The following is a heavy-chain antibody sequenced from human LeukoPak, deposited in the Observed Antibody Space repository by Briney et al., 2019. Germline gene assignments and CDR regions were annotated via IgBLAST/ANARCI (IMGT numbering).Heavy chain of an antibody. CDR1: GYIFISYG. D-gene: IGHD3-10*01. CDR2: ISAYNGNT. V-gene: IGHV1-18*01. CDR3: ARDIRETPGAAYVVWAYFDY. J-gene: IGHJ4*02. Sequence: ASLKVSCKASGYIFISYGISWVRQAPGQGLEWMGWISAYNGNTNYAQKLQGRVTMTTDTSTSTDYMELRSLRSDDTAVYYCARDIRETPGAAYVVWAYFDYWGQGTLVTVSS.